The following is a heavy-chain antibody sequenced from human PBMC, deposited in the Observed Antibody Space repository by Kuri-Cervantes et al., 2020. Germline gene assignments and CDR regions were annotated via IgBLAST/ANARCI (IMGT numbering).Heavy chain of an antibody. CDR1: GYTFTTYD. Sequence: ASVKVSCKASGYTFTTYDINWVRQATGQGLEWMGDMNPNTGNTGYAQKFQGRVTMTRDTSISTAYMELSSLRPEDTAVYYCARVPRESAARWGQGTLVTVSS. D-gene: IGHD6-25*01. CDR2: MNPNTGNT. CDR3: ARVPRESAAR. J-gene: IGHJ4*02. V-gene: IGHV1-8*01.